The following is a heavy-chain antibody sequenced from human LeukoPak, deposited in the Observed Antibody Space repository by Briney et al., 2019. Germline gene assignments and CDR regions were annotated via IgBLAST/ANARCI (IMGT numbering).Heavy chain of an antibody. CDR1: GYTFTSYG. J-gene: IGHJ6*03. V-gene: IGHV1-18*01. CDR2: ISAYNGNT. D-gene: IGHD3-3*01. Sequence: ASVTVSCKASGYTFTSYGISWVRQAPGQGLEWMGWISAYNGNTNYAQKLQGRVTMTTDTSTSTAYMELRSLRSDDTAVYYCARTYYDFWSGYFSYYYYYMDVWGKGTTVTVSS. CDR3: ARTYYDFWSGYFSYYYYYMDV.